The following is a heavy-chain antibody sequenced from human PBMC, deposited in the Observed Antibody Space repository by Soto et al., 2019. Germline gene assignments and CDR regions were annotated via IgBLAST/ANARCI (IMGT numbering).Heavy chain of an antibody. CDR1: GGSISSFY. D-gene: IGHD3-16*02. Sequence: SETLSLTCTVSGGSISSFYWSWIRQPPGKGLEWIGYIHHTVGTNYDPSLKSRVTMSLDTSKSQVSLTLNSVTAADTAVYYCARYHCIVNSCYTTNCIDPWGQGTLVTVSS. J-gene: IGHJ5*02. V-gene: IGHV4-59*01. CDR2: IHHTVGT. CDR3: ARYHCIVNSCYTTNCIDP.